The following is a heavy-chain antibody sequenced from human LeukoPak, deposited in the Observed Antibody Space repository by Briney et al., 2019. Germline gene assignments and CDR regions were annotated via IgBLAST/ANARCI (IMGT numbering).Heavy chain of an antibody. J-gene: IGHJ4*02. D-gene: IGHD6-13*01. CDR2: ISWNSGSI. Sequence: PGGSLRLSCSASGFTFDDYAMHWVRQAPGKGLEWVSGISWNSGSIGYADSVKGRFTISRDNAKNSLYLQMNSLRAEDTALYYCAKGEGKHPIAAAGNWGQGTLVTVSS. V-gene: IGHV3-9*01. CDR1: GFTFDDYA. CDR3: AKGEGKHPIAAAGN.